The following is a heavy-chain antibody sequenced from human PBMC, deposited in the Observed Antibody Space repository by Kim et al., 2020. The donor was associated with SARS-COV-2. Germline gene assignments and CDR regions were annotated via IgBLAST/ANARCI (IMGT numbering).Heavy chain of an antibody. D-gene: IGHD4-17*01. V-gene: IGHV3-9*01. CDR3: AKLPQGRSDYGDQGYYYYGMDV. CDR2: ISWNSGSI. CDR1: GFTFGDYA. Sequence: GGSLRLSCAASGFTFGDYAMHWVRQAPGKGLEWVSGISWNSGSIGYADSVKGRFTISRDNAKNSLYLQMNSLRAEDTALYYCAKLPQGRSDYGDQGYYYYGMDVWGQGTTVTVSS. J-gene: IGHJ6*02.